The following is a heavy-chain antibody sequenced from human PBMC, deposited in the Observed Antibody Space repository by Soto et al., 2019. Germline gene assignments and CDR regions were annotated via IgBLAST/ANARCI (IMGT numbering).Heavy chain of an antibody. D-gene: IGHD3-3*01. CDR1: GYTFTSYD. CDR3: ARPGASFGVVIL. V-gene: IGHV1-8*01. J-gene: IGHJ4*02. Sequence: QVQLVQSGAEVKKPGASVKVSCKASGYTFTSYDINWVRQATGQGLEWMGWRDPSSGDTGFAQRFQDRVSMTRNTSISTAYLELSSLRSEDTGVYYCARPGASFGVVILWGQGTLVTVSS. CDR2: RDPSSGDT.